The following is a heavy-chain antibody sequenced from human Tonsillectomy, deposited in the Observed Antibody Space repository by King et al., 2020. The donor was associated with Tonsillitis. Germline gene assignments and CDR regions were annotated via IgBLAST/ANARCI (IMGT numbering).Heavy chain of an antibody. Sequence: VQLQESGPGLVKPSQTLSLTCAVSGGSISSGGYSWSWIRQPPGEGLEWIGYIYYSGSTYYNPSLKSRVTISVETSKNQFSLKLSSVTAADTAVYYCASLDSSNYYFDYWGQGTLVTVSS. CDR3: ASLDSSNYYFDY. D-gene: IGHD3-22*01. CDR1: GGSISSGGYS. CDR2: IYYSGST. V-gene: IGHV4-30-4*07. J-gene: IGHJ4*02.